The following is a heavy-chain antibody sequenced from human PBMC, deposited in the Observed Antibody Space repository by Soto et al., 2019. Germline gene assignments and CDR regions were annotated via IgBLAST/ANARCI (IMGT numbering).Heavy chain of an antibody. J-gene: IGHJ4*02. Sequence: SETLSLTCAVSGGSISSGGYSWSWIRQPPGKGLEWIGYIYHSGSTYYNPSLKSRVTISVDRSKNQFSLKLSSVTAADTAVYYCARTGGYSYGPTFDYWGQGTLVTVSS. CDR3: ARTGGYSYGPTFDY. D-gene: IGHD5-18*01. V-gene: IGHV4-30-2*01. CDR1: GGSISSGGYS. CDR2: IYHSGST.